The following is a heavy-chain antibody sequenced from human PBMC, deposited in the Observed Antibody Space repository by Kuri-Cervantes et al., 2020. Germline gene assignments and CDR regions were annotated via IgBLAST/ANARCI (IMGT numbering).Heavy chain of an antibody. D-gene: IGHD3-10*01. Sequence: GGSLRLSCAASGFTFSSYSMNWVRQAPGKGLEWVSYISSSSTIYYADSVKGRFTISRDNAKNSLYLQMNSLRDEDTAVYYCARDEIAGSPYYGMDVWGQGTTVTVSS. CDR3: ARDEIAGSPYYGMDV. J-gene: IGHJ6*02. V-gene: IGHV3-48*02. CDR2: ISSSSTI. CDR1: GFTFSSYS.